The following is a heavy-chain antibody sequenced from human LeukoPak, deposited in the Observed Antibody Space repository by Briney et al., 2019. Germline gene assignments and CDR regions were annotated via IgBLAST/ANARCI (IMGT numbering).Heavy chain of an antibody. CDR1: GFNFSNYA. J-gene: IGHJ4*02. CDR2: ISGGGDSA. Sequence: GGSLRLSCVASGFNFSNYALGWVRQAPGKVLEWVSAISGGGDSAYYADSVRGRFRLSRDNSNNTLSLQMNSLRAEDTAVYYCAKEGFGSGSCIDYWGQGTLVTVSS. CDR3: AKEGFGSGSCIDY. V-gene: IGHV3-23*01. D-gene: IGHD3-10*01.